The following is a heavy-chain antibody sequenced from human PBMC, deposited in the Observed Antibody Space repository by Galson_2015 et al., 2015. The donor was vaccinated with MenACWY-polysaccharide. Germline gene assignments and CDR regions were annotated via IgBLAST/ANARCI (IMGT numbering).Heavy chain of an antibody. CDR1: GFSLSDYY. D-gene: IGHD2-2*01. Sequence: SLRLSCAASGFSLSDYYMSWFRQAPGRRLEWIAYIGSGAATIYHADSVKGRFTISRDNAENTLYLQMDNLRAEDTALYYCARGAFCRTSSCYDHYHDGMDVWGQGTLVTVSS. CDR3: ARGAFCRTSSCYDHYHDGMDV. V-gene: IGHV3-11*01. J-gene: IGHJ6*02. CDR2: IGSGAATI.